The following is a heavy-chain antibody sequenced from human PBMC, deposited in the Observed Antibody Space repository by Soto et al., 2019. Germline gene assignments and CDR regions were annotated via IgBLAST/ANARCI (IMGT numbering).Heavy chain of an antibody. Sequence: PSQPLSVTCSAAGGSISSYYWSRIRQPPGKGLEWIGYIYYSGSTNYNPSLKSRVTISVDTSKNQFSLKLSSVTAADTAVYYCARGRIVYYYGMDVWGQGTTVTVSS. V-gene: IGHV4-59*01. D-gene: IGHD2-15*01. J-gene: IGHJ6*02. CDR2: IYYSGST. CDR3: ARGRIVYYYGMDV. CDR1: GGSISSYY.